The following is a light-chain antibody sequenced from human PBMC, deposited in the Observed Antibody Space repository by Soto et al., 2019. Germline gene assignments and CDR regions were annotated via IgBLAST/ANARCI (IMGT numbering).Light chain of an antibody. J-gene: IGKJ5*01. Sequence: DIQMTQSPSSVSASVGDTVTITCRASQHISSWLAWYQQRPGKPPNLLIYAASSLHNGVPSRFSGSGSGTDFTLTINGLQPEDFATYYCQQADSFPITFGQGTRLENK. V-gene: IGKV1-12*01. CDR1: QHISSW. CDR2: AAS. CDR3: QQADSFPIT.